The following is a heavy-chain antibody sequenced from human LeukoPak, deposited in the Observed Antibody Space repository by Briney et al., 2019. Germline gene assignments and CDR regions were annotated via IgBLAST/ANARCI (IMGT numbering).Heavy chain of an antibody. CDR1: GGSISSYY. CDR3: ARHGASGSYLYYFDY. J-gene: IGHJ4*02. V-gene: IGHV4-59*08. Sequence: SETLSLTCTVSGGSISSYYWSWIRQPPGKGLEWIAYIYYSGSTNYNPSLKSRVTISVDTSKNQFSLKLSSVTAADTAVYFCARHGASGSYLYYFDYWGQGTLVTVSS. D-gene: IGHD1-26*01. CDR2: IYYSGST.